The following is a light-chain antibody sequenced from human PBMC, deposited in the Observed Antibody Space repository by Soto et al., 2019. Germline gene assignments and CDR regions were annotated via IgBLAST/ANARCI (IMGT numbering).Light chain of an antibody. V-gene: IGKV1-5*03. CDR1: QDVSHW. CDR2: KAS. CDR3: QHYGSYPYT. J-gene: IGKJ2*01. Sequence: DIHMDQSPSALSASVGDRVTITCRASQDVSHWLAWYQQKPGQAPKLVIYKASSLESGVPSRFSGRGSGTEFTLTIRDLQPDDFATYYCQHYGSYPYTFGQGTRLEIK.